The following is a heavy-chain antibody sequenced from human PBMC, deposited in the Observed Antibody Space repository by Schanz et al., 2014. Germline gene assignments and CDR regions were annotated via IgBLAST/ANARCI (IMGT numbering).Heavy chain of an antibody. V-gene: IGHV3-23*04. J-gene: IGHJ6*02. CDR1: GFTFSSYV. Sequence: EVQVVESGGGFVQPGGSLRLSCAASGFTFSSYVMNWVRQAPGRGLEWVSFISASGDSTSYADSVKGRFTISRDNSKNTLYLQMNSLRAEDTAMYYCARRVPYSFGLDVWGQGATVTVSS. CDR3: ARRVPYSFGLDV. CDR2: ISASGDST.